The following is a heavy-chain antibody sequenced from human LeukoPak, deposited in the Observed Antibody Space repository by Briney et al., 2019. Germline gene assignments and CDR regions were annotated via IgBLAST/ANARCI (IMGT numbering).Heavy chain of an antibody. J-gene: IGHJ4*02. Sequence: PGGSLRLSCAVSGFPFSNAWMSWVRQAPGKGLEWVSHISTDAKTITYADFVKGRFTISRDNAKNTLYLQMNSLRAEDTALYYCVRGQSTAWGLDYWGQGTLVTVSS. CDR3: VRGQSTAWGLDY. D-gene: IGHD3-16*01. CDR1: GFPFSNAW. V-gene: IGHV3-74*01. CDR2: ISTDAKTI.